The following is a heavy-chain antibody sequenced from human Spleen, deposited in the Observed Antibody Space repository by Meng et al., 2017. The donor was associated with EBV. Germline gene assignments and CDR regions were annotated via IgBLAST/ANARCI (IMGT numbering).Heavy chain of an antibody. J-gene: IGHJ4*02. D-gene: IGHD1-14*01. CDR3: SRDLAGSDDY. Sequence: VDAVESGGGVVHPGRSLRRSCVASGFTFRRYVMHWVRQVPGKGLVWVSLINENGATTTYAASVKGRFTISRDNAKNTLYLQMNSLRAEDTAVYYCSRDLAGSDDYWGQGTLVTVSS. CDR2: INENGATT. V-gene: IGHV3-74*01. CDR1: GFTFRRYV.